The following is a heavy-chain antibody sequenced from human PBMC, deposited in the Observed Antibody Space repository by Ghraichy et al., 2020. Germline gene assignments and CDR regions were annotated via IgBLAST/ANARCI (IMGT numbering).Heavy chain of an antibody. J-gene: IGHJ6*02. CDR1: GFTFRYYA. V-gene: IGHV3-30*04. CDR2: ISFDGGSK. D-gene: IGHD3-22*01. CDR3: ARDRDYYDSSGYSHYYGTDV. Sequence: GGSLRLSCTASGFTFRYYAMHWVRQAPGKGLEWVAVISFDGGSKYYADSVKGRFTISRDNSNNTLFLQMNSLRAEDTAVVYCARDRDYYDSSGYSHYYGTDVWGQGTTVTVSS.